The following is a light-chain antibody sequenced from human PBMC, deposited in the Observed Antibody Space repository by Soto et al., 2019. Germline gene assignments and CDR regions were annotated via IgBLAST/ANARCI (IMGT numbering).Light chain of an antibody. CDR2: DAS. V-gene: IGKV1-5*01. CDR1: QSISRS. Sequence: DIQMTQSPSTLSASVGDRVTITCRASQSISRSLAWYQQNPGKAPKLLIYDASSLESGVPSRFSGSGSGTEFTLTISSLQPDDFVTYYCQHYIEFLLIFGPGTTVDI. J-gene: IGKJ3*01. CDR3: QHYIEFLLI.